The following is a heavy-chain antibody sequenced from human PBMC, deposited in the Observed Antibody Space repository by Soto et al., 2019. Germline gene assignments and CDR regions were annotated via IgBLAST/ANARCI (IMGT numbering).Heavy chain of an antibody. CDR2: ISYDGSNK. V-gene: IGHV3-30*18. Sequence: PGGSLSLSCAASGFTFSSYGIHWVRQAPGKGLERVALISYDGSNKYYADSVKGRFTISRDNSKNTLYLQMNSLRAEDTAMYYCAKDAPYYYDSSGYYGPFDYWGQGTLVTVSS. CDR3: AKDAPYYYDSSGYYGPFDY. CDR1: GFTFSSYG. J-gene: IGHJ4*02. D-gene: IGHD3-22*01.